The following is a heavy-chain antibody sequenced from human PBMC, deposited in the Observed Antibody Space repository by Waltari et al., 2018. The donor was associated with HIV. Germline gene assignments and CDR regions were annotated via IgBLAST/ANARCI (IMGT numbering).Heavy chain of an antibody. J-gene: IGHJ5*02. V-gene: IGHV3-74*03. Sequence: EVQLVESGGGLVQPGGSLRLSCAASGFPFSSYWMRWVRQAPGKGLVWVSRINSDGSSTTYANSVKGRFTISRYNAKNTLYLQMNSLRVEDTAVYYCAPGRGWFDPWGQGTLVTVSS. CDR2: INSDGSST. CDR1: GFPFSSYW. D-gene: IGHD3-10*01. CDR3: APGRGWFDP.